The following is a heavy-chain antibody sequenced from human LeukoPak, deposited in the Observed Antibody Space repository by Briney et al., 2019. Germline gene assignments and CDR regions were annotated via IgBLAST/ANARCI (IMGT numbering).Heavy chain of an antibody. V-gene: IGHV3-23*01. CDR2: ISGSGGST. Sequence: GGSLRLSCAASGFTFSSYAMSWVRQAPGKGLEWVSSISGSGGSTYYADSVKGRFSISRDNSKNTLYLQVNSLRADDTAVYYCARDRVVVATTTPPYLYFDLWGRGTLVPVSS. J-gene: IGHJ2*01. D-gene: IGHD2-15*01. CDR1: GFTFSSYA. CDR3: ARDRVVVATTTPPYLYFDL.